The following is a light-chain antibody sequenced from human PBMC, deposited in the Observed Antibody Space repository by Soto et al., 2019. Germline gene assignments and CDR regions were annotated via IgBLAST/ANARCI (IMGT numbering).Light chain of an antibody. V-gene: IGKV3-11*01. CDR3: QEYDNWPLWT. CDR2: AAS. J-gene: IGKJ1*01. CDR1: QNISVY. Sequence: EIVLTQSPATLSLSPGERATLSCRASQNISVYLAWYRQKPGQAPRLLIYAASNRATGIPARFSGSGSGTDFTLTISSLEPEDFAVYYCQEYDNWPLWTFGQGTKVEVK.